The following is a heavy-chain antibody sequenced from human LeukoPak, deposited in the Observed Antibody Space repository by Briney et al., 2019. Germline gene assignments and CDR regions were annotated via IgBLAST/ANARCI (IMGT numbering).Heavy chain of an antibody. CDR3: AREARNVLLWFGDTYYGMDV. Sequence: ASVKVSCKASGYTFTSYGISWVRQAPGQGLEWMGWISAYNGNTNYAQKLQGRVTMTTDTSTSTAYMELRSLRSDDTAVYYCAREARNVLLWFGDTYYGMDVWGQGTTVTVSS. D-gene: IGHD3-10*01. J-gene: IGHJ6*02. CDR1: GYTFTSYG. V-gene: IGHV1-18*01. CDR2: ISAYNGNT.